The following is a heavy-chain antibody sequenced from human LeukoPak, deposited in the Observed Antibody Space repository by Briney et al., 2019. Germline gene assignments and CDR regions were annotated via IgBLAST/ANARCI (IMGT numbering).Heavy chain of an antibody. V-gene: IGHV3-21*01. CDR2: ISSTSSYI. J-gene: IGHJ4*02. D-gene: IGHD2-2*01. CDR3: ARGPPFGRDCSTTSCYQDY. CDR1: GFTFSTYR. Sequence: GSLRLSCAASGFTFSTYRMDWVRQAPGQGLEWVSSISSTSSYIYYADSVRGRFTISRDNAKNPLYLQMNSLRAEDTAVYYCARGPPFGRDCSTTSCYQDYWGQGTLVTVSS.